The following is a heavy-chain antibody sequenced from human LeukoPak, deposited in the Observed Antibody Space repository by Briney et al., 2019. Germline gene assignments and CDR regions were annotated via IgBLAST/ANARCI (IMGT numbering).Heavy chain of an antibody. CDR2: INPNSGGT. V-gene: IGHV1-2*02. CDR3: ARVKTMIVVVTLFDY. CDR1: GYTFTGYY. Sequence: ASVKVSCKASGYTFTGYYVHWVRQASGQGLEWMGWINPNSGGTNYAQKFQGRVTMTRDTSISTAFMEMTRLRSDDTAVYYCARVKTMIVVVTLFDYWGQGTLVTVSS. D-gene: IGHD3-22*01. J-gene: IGHJ4*02.